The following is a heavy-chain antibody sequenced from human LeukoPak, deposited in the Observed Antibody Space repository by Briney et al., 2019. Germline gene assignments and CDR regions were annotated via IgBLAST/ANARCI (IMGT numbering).Heavy chain of an antibody. D-gene: IGHD6-13*01. CDR1: GFTFSSYS. J-gene: IGHJ4*02. CDR2: ISSSSSYI. V-gene: IGHV3-21*01. Sequence: GSLRLSCAASGFTFSSYSMNWVRQTPGKGLEWVSSISSSSSYIYYADSVKGRFTISRDNAKNSLYLQMNSLRAEDTAVYYCAILPIAAAGTHPDYWGQGTLVTVSS. CDR3: AILPIAAAGTHPDY.